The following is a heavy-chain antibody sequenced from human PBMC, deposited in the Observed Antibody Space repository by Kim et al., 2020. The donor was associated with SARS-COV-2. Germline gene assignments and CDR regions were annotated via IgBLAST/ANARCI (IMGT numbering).Heavy chain of an antibody. V-gene: IGHV3-11*05. Sequence: RFTISRDNAKNSLYLQMNSLRAEETAVYYCARDSFRHCSGGSCGDTEFDYWGQGTLVTVSS. J-gene: IGHJ4*02. D-gene: IGHD2-15*01. CDR3: ARDSFRHCSGGSCGDTEFDY.